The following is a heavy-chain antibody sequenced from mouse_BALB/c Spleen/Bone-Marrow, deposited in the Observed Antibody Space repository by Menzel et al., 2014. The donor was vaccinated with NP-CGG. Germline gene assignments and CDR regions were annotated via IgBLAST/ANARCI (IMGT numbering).Heavy chain of an antibody. J-gene: IGHJ3*01. Sequence: QVQLKESGAELAKPGASVKMSCKASGHTFTSYWMHWVKQRPGQGLEWIGYINPSTGYTEYNQKFKDKATLTADKSSSTAYMQLSSLTSEDSAVYYCARYDGYEAYWGQGTLATVSA. CDR2: INPSTGYT. D-gene: IGHD2-3*01. CDR1: GHTFTSYW. CDR3: ARYDGYEAY. V-gene: IGHV1-7*01.